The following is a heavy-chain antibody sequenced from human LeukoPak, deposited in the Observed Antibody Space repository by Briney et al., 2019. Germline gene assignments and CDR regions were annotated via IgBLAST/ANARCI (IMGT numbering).Heavy chain of an antibody. V-gene: IGHV4-59*12. Sequence: SETLSLTCTVSGVSISTYYWTWIRQPPEKGLEWIGNIDYNGNTKYNPSLKSRVTISVDTSKNHFSLKLSSVTAADTAVYYCARWYYDSSGYRYFDYWGQGTLVIVSS. J-gene: IGHJ4*02. CDR2: IDYNGNT. D-gene: IGHD3-22*01. CDR1: GVSISTYY. CDR3: ARWYYDSSGYRYFDY.